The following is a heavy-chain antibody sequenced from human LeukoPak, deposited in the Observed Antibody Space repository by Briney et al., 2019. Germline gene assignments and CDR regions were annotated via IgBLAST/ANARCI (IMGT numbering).Heavy chain of an antibody. D-gene: IGHD6-19*01. J-gene: IGHJ4*02. CDR1: GYSFTTYL. CDR3: ARRSSGGAHFDY. V-gene: IGHV5-51*02. CDR2: SYPVVSDT. Sequence: GGSLKISCNGFGYSFTTYLSGWLGRMPGKGLDGLGTSYPVVSDTRYSPSFQGQVTISAVKSISTAYLQWSSLKASDTAMYYCARRSSGGAHFDYWGQGTMVAVSS.